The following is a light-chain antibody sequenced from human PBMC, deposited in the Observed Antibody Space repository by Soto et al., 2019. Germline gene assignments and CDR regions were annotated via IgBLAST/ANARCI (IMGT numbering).Light chain of an antibody. CDR2: EVS. J-gene: IGLJ2*01. V-gene: IGLV2-8*01. Sequence: QSALTQPPSASGSPGQSVTIFCTGTSSDVGTYNYVSWFQQHPGKAPKLMIYEVSKRPSGVPDRFSGSKSGNTASLTVSGLQAEDEADYYCSSYAGSNRVVFGGGTKVTVL. CDR1: SSDVGTYNY. CDR3: SSYAGSNRVV.